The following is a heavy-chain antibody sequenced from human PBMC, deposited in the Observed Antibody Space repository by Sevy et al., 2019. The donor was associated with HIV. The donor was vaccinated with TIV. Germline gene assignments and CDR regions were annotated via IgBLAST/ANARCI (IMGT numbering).Heavy chain of an antibody. CDR3: AREGYYYRSGTYRPPNYYGMDV. CDR1: GYTFSSYG. J-gene: IGHJ6*02. Sequence: ASVKVSCKASGYTFSSYGISWVRQAPGQGLEWMGWISDYNGYTNYAHKFQGRVTMSTETSTRTAYMELRSLRSDDTAVYFVAREGYYYRSGTYRPPNYYGMDVWGQGTAVTVSS. D-gene: IGHD3-10*01. CDR2: ISDYNGYT. V-gene: IGHV1-18*01.